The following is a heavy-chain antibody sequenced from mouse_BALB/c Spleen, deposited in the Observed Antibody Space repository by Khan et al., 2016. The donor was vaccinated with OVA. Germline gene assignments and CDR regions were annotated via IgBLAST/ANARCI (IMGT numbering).Heavy chain of an antibody. CDR3: ARRDGPDYFDY. V-gene: IGHV1-7*01. J-gene: IGHJ2*01. CDR1: GYTFTSYW. Sequence: VQLQQSGAELAKPGASVKMSCKASGYTFTSYWMHWVKQRPGQGLEWIGYINPSTGYTEYNHKFKDKATLTVDKSSSTAYMQLSSLTSEDSAVYYCARRDGPDYFDYRGQGTTLTVSS. D-gene: IGHD2-3*01. CDR2: INPSTGYT.